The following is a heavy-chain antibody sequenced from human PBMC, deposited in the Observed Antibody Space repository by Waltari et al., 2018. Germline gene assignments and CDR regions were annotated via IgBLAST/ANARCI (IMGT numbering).Heavy chain of an antibody. Sequence: QVQLQQWGAGLLKPSETLSLTCAVYGGSFSGYYWSWIRQPPGKGLEWIGEINHSGSTNYNPSRKSRVTISVDTSKNQFSLKLSSVTAADTAVYYCARQEGGSGSFFDYWGQGTLVTVSS. CDR1: GGSFSGYY. V-gene: IGHV4-34*01. D-gene: IGHD3-10*01. CDR2: INHSGST. J-gene: IGHJ4*02. CDR3: ARQEGGSGSFFDY.